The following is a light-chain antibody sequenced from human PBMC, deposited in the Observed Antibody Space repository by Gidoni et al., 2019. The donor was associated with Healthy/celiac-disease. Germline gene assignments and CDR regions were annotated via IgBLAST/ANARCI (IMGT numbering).Light chain of an antibody. CDR1: QSVSSN. Sequence: EIVMTQSPATLSVSPGERATLSCRASQSVSSNLAWYQQKPGQAPRLLIYGASTRATGIPARFSGSGSGTEFTLTISSLQSEDFAVYYCQQYNNWPRGTLTFXGXTKVXIK. CDR2: GAS. J-gene: IGKJ4*01. V-gene: IGKV3D-15*01. CDR3: QQYNNWPRGTLT.